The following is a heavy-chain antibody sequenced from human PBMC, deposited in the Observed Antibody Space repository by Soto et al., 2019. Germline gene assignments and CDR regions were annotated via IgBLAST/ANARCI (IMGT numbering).Heavy chain of an antibody. CDR1: GGTFTNYT. CDR2: IIPMFGTT. Sequence: QVQLVQSGAEVKKPGSSVKVSCKASGGTFTNYTISWVRQAPGQGLEWMGGIIPMFGTTNHAQKFQGRVTINTKKSTTTAHMELSSLRSEDTAVYYCAIGSGLRYFDWPFEYWGHGTLVTVSS. D-gene: IGHD3-9*01. J-gene: IGHJ4*01. CDR3: AIGSGLRYFDWPFEY. V-gene: IGHV1-69*06.